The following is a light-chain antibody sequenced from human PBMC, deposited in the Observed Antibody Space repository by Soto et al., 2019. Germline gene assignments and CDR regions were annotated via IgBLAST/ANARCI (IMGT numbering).Light chain of an antibody. V-gene: IGKV1-39*01. CDR1: QSIGDY. CDR3: QQSYSTPWK. Sequence: DIQMTQSPSSLSASVGDRVTITFLASQSIGDYLNWYQQKVGKAPNLLIFAASNLQSGAPSRFSASGSGTHFTLTINSLEPEDFATYYCQQSYSTPWKFGQGTKVDIK. CDR2: AAS. J-gene: IGKJ1*01.